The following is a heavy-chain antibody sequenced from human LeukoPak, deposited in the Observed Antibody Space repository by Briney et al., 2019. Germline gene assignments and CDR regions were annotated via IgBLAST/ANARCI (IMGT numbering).Heavy chain of an antibody. CDR3: AEGLTTVTSWFDP. J-gene: IGHJ5*02. V-gene: IGHV3-23*01. Sequence: PGGSLRLSCVASGFTFSFYAMSWVRQAPGKGLEWVSSISGSGANTYYTDSVKGRFTISRDNSMNTLYLQMNSLRADDTAVYYCAEGLTTVTSWFDPWGQGTLVTVSS. CDR1: GFTFSFYA. CDR2: ISGSGANT. D-gene: IGHD4-17*01.